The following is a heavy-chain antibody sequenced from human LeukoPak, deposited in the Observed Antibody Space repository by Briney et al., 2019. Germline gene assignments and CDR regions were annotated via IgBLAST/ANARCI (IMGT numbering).Heavy chain of an antibody. CDR1: GFTLIYYA. CDR2: ISGSGGNT. CDR3: ARDNDDGGFDY. J-gene: IGHJ4*02. Sequence: PGGSLRLSCAASGFTLIYYAMSWVRQAPGKGLEWVSTISGSGGNTYYADSVKGRFTISRDNSKNTLYLQMNSLRAEDTAVYYCARDNDDGGFDYWGQGTLVTVAS. D-gene: IGHD1-1*01. V-gene: IGHV3-23*01.